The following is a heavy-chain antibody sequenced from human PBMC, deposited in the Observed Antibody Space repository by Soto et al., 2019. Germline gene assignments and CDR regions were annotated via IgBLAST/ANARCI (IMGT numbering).Heavy chain of an antibody. CDR3: AKLDYGDYDHGYWYVDL. D-gene: IGHD4-17*01. CDR2: ISGSGGGT. J-gene: IGHJ2*01. CDR1: GFTFSSYA. V-gene: IGHV3-23*01. Sequence: EVQLLESGGGLVQPGGSLRLSCAASGFTFSSYAMTWVRQAPGKGLEWVSSISGSGGGTYYADSVKGRFTIARDNSKNTLYLQMNSLRVEDTAVHYCAKLDYGDYDHGYWYVDLWGRGTLVTVSS.